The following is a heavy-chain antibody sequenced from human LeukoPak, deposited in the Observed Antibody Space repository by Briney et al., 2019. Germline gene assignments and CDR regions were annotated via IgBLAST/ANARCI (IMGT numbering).Heavy chain of an antibody. Sequence: PSETLSLTCAVYGGSFSGYYWSWIRQPPGKGLEWIGEINHSGSTNYNPSLKSRVTISVDTSKNQFSLKLSSVTAADTAVYYCARQLDLVGATDYWGQGTLVTVSS. CDR1: GGSFSGYY. CDR3: ARQLDLVGATDY. V-gene: IGHV4-34*01. D-gene: IGHD1-26*01. J-gene: IGHJ4*02. CDR2: INHSGST.